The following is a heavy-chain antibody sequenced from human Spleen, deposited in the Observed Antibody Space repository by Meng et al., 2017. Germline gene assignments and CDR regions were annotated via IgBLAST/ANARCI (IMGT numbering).Heavy chain of an antibody. CDR1: GGSFSDYY. V-gene: IGHV4-34*01. D-gene: IGHD4-11*01. J-gene: IGHJ4*02. Sequence: QLRQLGAGLLYPAEPLSFTGVVRGGSFSDYYWSWIRQPPGKGLEWIGEINHRGSTNYNPSLESRATISVDTSQNNLSLKLSSVTAADSAVYYCARGPTTMAHDFDYWGQGTLVTVSS. CDR3: ARGPTTMAHDFDY. CDR2: INHRGST.